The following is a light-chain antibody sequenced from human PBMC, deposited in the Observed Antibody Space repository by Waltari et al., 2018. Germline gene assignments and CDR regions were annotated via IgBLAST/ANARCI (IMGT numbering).Light chain of an antibody. CDR1: PTVLYSSNNKNY. V-gene: IGKV4-1*01. Sequence: DIVMTQSPDSLAVSLGERATINCKSSPTVLYSSNNKNYLAWFQQKPGQPPKLLIYWASTRESGVPDRFNGSGSGTDFTLTINSLQAEDVAVYYCQQYYGSPLTFGGGTKVEIK. CDR3: QQYYGSPLT. CDR2: WAS. J-gene: IGKJ4*01.